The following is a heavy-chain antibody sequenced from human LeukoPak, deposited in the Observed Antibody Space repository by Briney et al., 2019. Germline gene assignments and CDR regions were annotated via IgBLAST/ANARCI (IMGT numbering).Heavy chain of an antibody. CDR2: INPNSGGT. D-gene: IGHD2-2*01. J-gene: IGHJ4*02. CDR3: ARSGTSHHPGDY. V-gene: IGHV1-2*04. CDR1: GYTFTGYY. Sequence: ASVKVSCKASGYTFTGYYMHWVRQAPGQGLEWMGWINPNSGGTNYAQKFQGWVTMTRDTSISTAYMELSRLRSDDTAEYYCARSGTSHHPGDYWGQGTLVTVSS.